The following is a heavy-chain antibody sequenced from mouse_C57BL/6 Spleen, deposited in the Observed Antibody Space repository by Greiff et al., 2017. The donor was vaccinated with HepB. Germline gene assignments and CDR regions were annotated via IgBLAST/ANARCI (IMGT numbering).Heavy chain of an antibody. V-gene: IGHV1-76*01. J-gene: IGHJ1*03. CDR3: ARGTTVVEYFDV. CDR1: GYTFTDYY. Sequence: QVQLQQSGAELVRPGASVKLSCKASGYTFTDYYINWVKQRPGQGLEWIARIYPGSGNTYYNEKFKGKATLTAEKSSSTAYMQLSSLTSEDSAVYFCARGTTVVEYFDVWGTGTTVTVSS. CDR2: IYPGSGNT. D-gene: IGHD1-1*01.